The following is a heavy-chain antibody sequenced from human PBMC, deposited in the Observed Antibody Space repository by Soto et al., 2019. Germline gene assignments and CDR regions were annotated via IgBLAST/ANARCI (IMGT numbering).Heavy chain of an antibody. J-gene: IGHJ4*02. V-gene: IGHV1-2*04. Sequence: ASMKVSCKASGYTFTGYYMHWVRQAPGQGLEWMGWINPNSGGTNYAQKFQGWVTMTRDTSISTAYMELSRLRSDDTAVYYCARGEGGPRWGSIDYWGQGTLVTVS. CDR1: GYTFTGYY. CDR3: ARGEGGPRWGSIDY. CDR2: INPNSGGT. D-gene: IGHD2-21*01.